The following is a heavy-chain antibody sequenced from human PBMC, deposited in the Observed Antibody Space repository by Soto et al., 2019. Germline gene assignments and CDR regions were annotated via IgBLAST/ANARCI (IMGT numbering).Heavy chain of an antibody. CDR1: GYTFTSYD. V-gene: IGHV1-8*01. CDR2: MNPNSGNT. Sequence: ASVKVSCKASGYTFTSYDINWVRQATGQGLEWMGWMNPNSGNTGYAQKFQGRVTMTRNTSISTAYMELSSLRSEDTAVYYCARWGIRWQLLRSYYYGMDVWGQGTTVTVSS. CDR3: ARWGIRWQLLRSYYYGMDV. D-gene: IGHD1-26*01. J-gene: IGHJ6*02.